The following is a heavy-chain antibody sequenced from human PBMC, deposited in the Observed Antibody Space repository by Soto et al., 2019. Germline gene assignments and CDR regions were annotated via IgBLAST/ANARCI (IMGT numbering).Heavy chain of an antibody. Sequence: SGPTLVNPTQTLTLTCTFSGFSLSTGGVAVGWIRQPPGKALEWLALIYWNDDKLYSPSLKTRLTVTKDTSKNQVVLTMTNVGPVDTATYYCAHKLRYLDPMDVWGQGTTVTVSS. CDR2: IYWNDDK. CDR1: GFSLSTGGVA. J-gene: IGHJ6*02. D-gene: IGHD3-9*01. CDR3: AHKLRYLDPMDV. V-gene: IGHV2-5*01.